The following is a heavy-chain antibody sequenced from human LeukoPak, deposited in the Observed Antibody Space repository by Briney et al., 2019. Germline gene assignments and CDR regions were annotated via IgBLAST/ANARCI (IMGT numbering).Heavy chain of an antibody. V-gene: IGHV3-7*01. D-gene: IGHD3-22*01. CDR2: IKQDGSEK. Sequence: GGSLRLSCEASGLTFRVYWMSWVRQAPGKGLEWVANIKQDGSEKYYADSVKGRFTISRDNAQNSLYLQMNSLGPEDTAIYYCVRYIQVVVGLDIWGQGTMVTVSS. CDR1: GLTFRVYW. CDR3: VRYIQVVVGLDI. J-gene: IGHJ3*02.